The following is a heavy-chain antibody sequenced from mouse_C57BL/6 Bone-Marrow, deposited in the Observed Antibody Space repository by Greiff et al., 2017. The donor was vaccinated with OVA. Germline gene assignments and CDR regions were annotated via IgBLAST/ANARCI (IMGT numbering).Heavy chain of an antibody. CDR3: AREGNWDVDD. V-gene: IGHV1-80*01. D-gene: IGHD4-1*01. CDR1: GYAFSSYW. J-gene: IGHJ2*01. Sequence: QVHVKQSGAELVKPGASVKISCKASGYAFSSYWMNWVKQRPGKGLEWIGQIYPGDGDTNYNGKFKGKATLTADKSSSTAYMQLSSLTSEDSAVYFCAREGNWDVDDWGQGTTLTVSS. CDR2: IYPGDGDT.